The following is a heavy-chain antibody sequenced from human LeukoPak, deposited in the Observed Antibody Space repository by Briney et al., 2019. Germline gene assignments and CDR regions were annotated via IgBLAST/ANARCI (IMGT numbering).Heavy chain of an antibody. CDR3: ARDCGITSCSLFDH. CDR2: IKQDESEK. V-gene: IGHV3-7*01. J-gene: IGHJ4*02. D-gene: IGHD2-2*01. Sequence: GGSLRLSCVASGFDFSSHWMSWVRQAPGKGLEWVANIKQDESEKYYVDSVKGRFTISRDNAKNALYLQMNSLRAEDTAIYYCARDCGITSCSLFDHWGQGILVTVSS. CDR1: GFDFSSHW.